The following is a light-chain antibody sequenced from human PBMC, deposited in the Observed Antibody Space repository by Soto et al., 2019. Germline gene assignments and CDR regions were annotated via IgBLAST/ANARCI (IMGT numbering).Light chain of an antibody. CDR3: QQYGSSALT. Sequence: EIVVTQSPGTLSLSPGGRATLSCRASQSVSSIYLAWYQQKPGQAPRLLIYGASSRATGIPDRFSGSGSGTDFTLTISRLEPEDFAVYYCQQYGSSALTFGGGTKVDIK. CDR1: QSVSSIY. J-gene: IGKJ4*01. CDR2: GAS. V-gene: IGKV3-20*01.